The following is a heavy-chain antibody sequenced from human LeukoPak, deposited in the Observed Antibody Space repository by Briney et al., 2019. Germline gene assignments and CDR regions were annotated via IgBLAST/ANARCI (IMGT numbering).Heavy chain of an antibody. CDR3: ARARITMVRGVTVTPIDY. CDR2: INHSGST. D-gene: IGHD3-10*01. J-gene: IGHJ4*02. Sequence: PSETLSLTCAVYGGSFGSSYWSWIRQPPGKGLEWIGEINHSGSTNYNPSLKSRVTISVDTSKNQFSLKLSSVTAADTAVYYCARARITMVRGVTVTPIDYWGQGTLVTVSS. CDR1: GGSFGSSY. V-gene: IGHV4-34*01.